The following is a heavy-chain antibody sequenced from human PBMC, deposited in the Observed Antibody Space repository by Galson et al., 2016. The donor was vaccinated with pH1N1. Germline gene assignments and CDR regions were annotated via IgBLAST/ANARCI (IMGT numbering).Heavy chain of an antibody. CDR1: GYTFTTYA. CDR3: ARGGTLSDFWSNYYPYGMDV. Sequence: SVKVSCKAFGYTFTTYAIHWVRQAPGQRLEWMGWINAGNGNAKYLQKLQDRVTITRDTSATTAYMDLRSLRSEDTAVYYCARGGTLSDFWSNYYPYGMDVWGQGTTVTVSS. J-gene: IGHJ6*02. D-gene: IGHD3-3*01. CDR2: INAGNGNA. V-gene: IGHV1-3*01.